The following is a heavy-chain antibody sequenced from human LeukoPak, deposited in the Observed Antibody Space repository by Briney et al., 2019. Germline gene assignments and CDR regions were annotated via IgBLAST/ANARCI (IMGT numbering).Heavy chain of an antibody. J-gene: IGHJ6*03. CDR2: INHSGST. D-gene: IGHD6-13*01. Sequence: PSETLSLTCAVYGGSFSGYYWSWIRQPPGKGLEWIGEINHSGSTNYNPSLKSRVTISVDTSKNQFSLKLSSVTAADTAVYYCARSLSSSWAYYYYYYMDVWGKGTTVTVSS. V-gene: IGHV4-34*01. CDR1: GGSFSGYY. CDR3: ARSLSSSWAYYYYYYMDV.